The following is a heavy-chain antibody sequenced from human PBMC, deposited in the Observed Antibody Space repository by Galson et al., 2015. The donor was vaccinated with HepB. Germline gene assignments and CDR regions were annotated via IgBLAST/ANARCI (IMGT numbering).Heavy chain of an antibody. CDR3: AKDLVNYGSGNYLGAMAV. Sequence: SLRLSCAASGFTFSAYGIHWVRQAPGKGLEWVAVISYDGSHYAESVKGRCTISRDKSKNTVFLEMNSLTVEDTAVYYCAKDLVNYGSGNYLGAMAVWGQGTTVTVS. CDR1: GFTFSAYG. V-gene: IGHV3-30*18. J-gene: IGHJ6*02. CDR2: ISYDGSH. D-gene: IGHD3-10*01.